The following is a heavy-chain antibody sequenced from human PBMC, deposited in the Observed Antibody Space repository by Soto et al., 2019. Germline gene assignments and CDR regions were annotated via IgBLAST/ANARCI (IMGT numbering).Heavy chain of an antibody. V-gene: IGHV5-51*01. J-gene: IGHJ6*02. D-gene: IGHD3-10*01. CDR3: ARHRVSIIMVRGAPYYYYGMDV. Sequence: PGESLKISCKGSGYSFTSYWIGWVRQMPGKGLEWMGIIYPGDSDTRYSPSFRGQVTISADKSISTAYLQWSSLKASDTAMYYCARHRVSIIMVRGAPYYYYGMDVWGQGTTVTVSS. CDR1: GYSFTSYW. CDR2: IYPGDSDT.